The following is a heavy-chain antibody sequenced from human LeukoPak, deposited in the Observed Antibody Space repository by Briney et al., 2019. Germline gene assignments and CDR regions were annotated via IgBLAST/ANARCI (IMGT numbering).Heavy chain of an antibody. V-gene: IGHV3-30*04. Sequence: PGGSLRLSCAASGFTFSSYAMHWVRQAPGKGLEWVAVISYDGSNKYYADSVKGRFTISRDNSKNTLYLQMNSLRAEDTAVYYCARGDSGYDDPFGNWGQGTLVTVSS. D-gene: IGHD5-12*01. CDR2: ISYDGSNK. CDR1: GFTFSSYA. CDR3: ARGDSGYDDPFGN. J-gene: IGHJ4*02.